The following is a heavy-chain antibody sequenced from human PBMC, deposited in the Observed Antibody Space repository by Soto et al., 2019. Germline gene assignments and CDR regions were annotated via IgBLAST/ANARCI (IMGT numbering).Heavy chain of an antibody. J-gene: IGHJ1*01. D-gene: IGHD3-22*01. CDR2: INPNSGGT. CDR1: GYTFTGYY. CDR3: ARDRYYYDSSGYSDFQH. Sequence: QVQLVQSGAEVKKPGASVKVSCKASGYTFTGYYMNWVRQAPGQGLEWLGWINPNSGGTYYAQKFQGRVTMTWDTSISTAYMELSRLRSDDTAVYYCARDRYYYDSSGYSDFQHWGQGTLVTVSS. V-gene: IGHV1-2*02.